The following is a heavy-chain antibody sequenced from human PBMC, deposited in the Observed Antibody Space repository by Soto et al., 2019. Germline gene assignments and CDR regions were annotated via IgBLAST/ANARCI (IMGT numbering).Heavy chain of an antibody. V-gene: IGHV3-9*01. CDR3: AKDTSGGMYYYYGMDV. D-gene: IGHD2-15*01. CDR1: GFTFDDYA. J-gene: IGHJ6*02. CDR2: ISWNSGII. Sequence: PGGSLRLSCAASGFTFDDYAMHWVRQAPGKGLEWVSGISWNSGIIGYADSVKGRFTISRDNAKNSLYLQMNSLRAEDTALYYCAKDTSGGMYYYYGMDVWGQGTTVTVSS.